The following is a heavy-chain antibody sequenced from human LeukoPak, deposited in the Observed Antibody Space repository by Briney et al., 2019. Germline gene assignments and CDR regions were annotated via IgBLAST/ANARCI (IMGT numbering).Heavy chain of an antibody. CDR3: TRDGGSLCDFDY. V-gene: IGHV3-64*02. J-gene: IGHJ4*02. D-gene: IGHD1-26*01. Sequence: GGSLRLSCAASGFTLSSYSMNWVRQAPGKGLEYVSVINTDGRITYYADSVKGRFTISRDNSKNAVYLQMGSLRGEDMAVYYCTRDGGSLCDFDYWGQGALVTVSS. CDR2: INTDGRIT. CDR1: GFTLSSYS.